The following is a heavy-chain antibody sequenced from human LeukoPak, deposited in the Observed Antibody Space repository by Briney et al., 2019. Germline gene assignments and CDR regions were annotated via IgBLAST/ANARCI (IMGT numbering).Heavy chain of an antibody. V-gene: IGHV4-59*01. Sequence: SETLSLTCTVSGGSISSYYWSWIRQPPGKGLEWIGYIYYSGSTNYNPSLKSRVTVSVDTSKNQFSLKLSSVTAADTAVYYCARELHSNYDYGGFDYWGQGTLVTVSS. CDR2: IYYSGST. D-gene: IGHD4-11*01. J-gene: IGHJ4*02. CDR3: ARELHSNYDYGGFDY. CDR1: GGSISSYY.